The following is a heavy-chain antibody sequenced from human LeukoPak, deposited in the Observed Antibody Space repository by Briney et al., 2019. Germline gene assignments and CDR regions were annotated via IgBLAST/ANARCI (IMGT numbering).Heavy chain of an antibody. D-gene: IGHD3-10*01. J-gene: IGHJ6*03. CDR2: ISRSSSYI. Sequence: GGSLRLSCAASGFTFSSYSMNWVRQAPGKGLEWVSSISRSSSYIYYADSVKGRFTISRDNAKNSLYLQMNSLRAEDTAVYYCARDEYYGSGSYYNYYYYMDVWGKGTTVTVSS. V-gene: IGHV3-21*01. CDR3: ARDEYYGSGSYYNYYYYMDV. CDR1: GFTFSSYS.